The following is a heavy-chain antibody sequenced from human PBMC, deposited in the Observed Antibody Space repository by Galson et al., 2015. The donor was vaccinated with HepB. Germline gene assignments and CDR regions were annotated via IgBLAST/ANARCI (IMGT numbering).Heavy chain of an antibody. V-gene: IGHV3-23*01. Sequence: SLRLSCAASGFTFSNYGMSWVRQAPGKGLEWVSGISGSGVRTFYADSVKDRFTISRDNSKNTLDLQMNSLRVEDTAVYYCAKDPRPHFDFWSGTFYFDNWGQGTLVTVSS. CDR3: AKDPRPHFDFWSGTFYFDN. CDR2: ISGSGVRT. D-gene: IGHD3-3*01. CDR1: GFTFSNYG. J-gene: IGHJ4*02.